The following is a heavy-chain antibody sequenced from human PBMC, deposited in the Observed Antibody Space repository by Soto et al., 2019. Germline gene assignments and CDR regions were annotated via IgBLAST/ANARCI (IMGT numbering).Heavy chain of an antibody. Sequence: GGSLRLSCAASGFTFSTYTMHWVRQAPGKGLEWVAVISYDGINKDYADSVKGRFTISRDNSKNTLYLQMNSLRAEDTAVYYCARDPLWGTAMVLWYFDLWGRGTLVTVSS. J-gene: IGHJ2*01. V-gene: IGHV3-30-3*01. CDR3: ARDPLWGTAMVLWYFDL. CDR2: ISYDGINK. CDR1: GFTFSTYT. D-gene: IGHD5-18*01.